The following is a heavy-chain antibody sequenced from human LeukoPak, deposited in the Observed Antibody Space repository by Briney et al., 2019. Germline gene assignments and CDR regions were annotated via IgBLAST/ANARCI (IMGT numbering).Heavy chain of an antibody. V-gene: IGHV4-59*01. Sequence: PSETLSLTCTVSGGSITSYYWSWIRQPPGKGLEWIGHIYYSGSTNYNPSLKSRVTISIDTSKNQFSLRLSSVTAADTAVYYCARGAAGYSYGWGQGTLVTVSS. CDR3: ARGAAGYSYG. J-gene: IGHJ4*02. CDR2: IYYSGST. D-gene: IGHD5-18*01. CDR1: GGSITSYY.